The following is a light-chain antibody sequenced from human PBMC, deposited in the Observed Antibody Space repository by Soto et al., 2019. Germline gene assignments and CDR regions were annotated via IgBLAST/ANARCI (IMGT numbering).Light chain of an antibody. CDR3: KQRSYWPLT. J-gene: IGKJ4*01. V-gene: IGKV3-11*01. CDR2: DAS. Sequence: EIVLTQSPATLSLSPGERATLSCRASQSVSSYLAWYQQKPGQAPRLLIYDASNRATGIPARFSGSGSGTDFTLTISSLEPEDFAVYYCKQRSYWPLTFGGGTKVEIK. CDR1: QSVSSY.